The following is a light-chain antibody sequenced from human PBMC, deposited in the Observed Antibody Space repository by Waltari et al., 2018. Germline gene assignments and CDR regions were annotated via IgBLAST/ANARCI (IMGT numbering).Light chain of an antibody. J-gene: IGKJ2*01. Sequence: EIVMTQSPATMYVSPGERATLTCRASQSVSTNLAWYQQKPGQAPRLLIYGASTRATGIPARFSGGGSGTEFTLTISSLQSEDFAVYYCQQYNDWPPMYTFGQGTKLDI. V-gene: IGKV3-15*01. CDR2: GAS. CDR3: QQYNDWPPMYT. CDR1: QSVSTN.